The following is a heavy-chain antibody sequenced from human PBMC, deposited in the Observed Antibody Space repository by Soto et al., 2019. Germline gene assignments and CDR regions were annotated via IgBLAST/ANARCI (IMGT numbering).Heavy chain of an antibody. CDR1: GFTFSSYD. J-gene: IGHJ4*02. D-gene: IGHD4-17*01. CDR3: ARDPYGDYYFDS. V-gene: IGHV3-21*06. CDR2: ISATRSQT. Sequence: GGSLRLSCAASGFTFSSYDMNWVRQAPGKGLEWVSSISATRSQTYYADSVRGRFTIFRDNSKNQVYLQMNSLRVDDSAIYYCARDPYGDYYFDSWGPGILVTVSS.